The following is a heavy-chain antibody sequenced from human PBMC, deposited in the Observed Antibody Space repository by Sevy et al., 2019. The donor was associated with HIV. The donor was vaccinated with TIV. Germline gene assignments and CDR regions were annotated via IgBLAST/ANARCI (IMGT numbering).Heavy chain of an antibody. Sequence: GESLKISCAASGFTFSSYGMHWVRQAPGKGLEWVAVISYDGSNKYYADSVKGRFTISRDNSKNTLYLQMNSLRAEDTAVYYCAKEHTYYDFWSGYRGGLGYWGQGTLVTVSS. CDR1: GFTFSSYG. V-gene: IGHV3-30*18. D-gene: IGHD3-3*01. CDR2: ISYDGSNK. J-gene: IGHJ4*02. CDR3: AKEHTYYDFWSGYRGGLGY.